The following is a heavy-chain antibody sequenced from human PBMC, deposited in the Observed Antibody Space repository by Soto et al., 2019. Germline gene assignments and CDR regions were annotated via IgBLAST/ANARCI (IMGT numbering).Heavy chain of an antibody. CDR3: AREGDGYNYGY. J-gene: IGHJ4*02. Sequence: ASVKVSCKASGGTFSSYASSWVRQAPGQGLEWMGGIIPIFGTANYAQKSQGRVTITADESTSTAYMELSSLRSEDTAVYYCAREGDGYNYGYWGQGTLVTVSS. CDR2: IIPIFGTA. CDR1: GGTFSSYA. V-gene: IGHV1-69*13. D-gene: IGHD5-12*01.